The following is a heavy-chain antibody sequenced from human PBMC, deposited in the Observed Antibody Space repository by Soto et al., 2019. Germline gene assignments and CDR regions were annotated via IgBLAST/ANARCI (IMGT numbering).Heavy chain of an antibody. V-gene: IGHV4-30-2*01. CDR2: IYHSGST. CDR3: ARTYYYDSSGYCTYYFDY. Sequence: QLQLQESGSGLVKPSQTLSLTCAVSGGSISSGGYSWSWIRQPPGKGLEWIGYIYHSGSTYYNPSLKSRVTISVDRSKNQFSLKLSSVTAADTAVYYCARTYYYDSSGYCTYYFDYWGQGTLVTVSS. D-gene: IGHD3-22*01. CDR1: GGSISSGGYS. J-gene: IGHJ4*02.